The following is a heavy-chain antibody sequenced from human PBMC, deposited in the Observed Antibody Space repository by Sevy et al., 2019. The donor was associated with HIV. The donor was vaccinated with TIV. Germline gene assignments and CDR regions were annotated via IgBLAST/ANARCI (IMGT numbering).Heavy chain of an antibody. V-gene: IGHV3-7*04. J-gene: IGHJ4*02. CDR1: GFTFSSYW. D-gene: IGHD5-18*01. CDR2: IKQDGSEK. CDR3: ARGYSNLRGYSYGTYYFDY. Sequence: GGSLRLSCAASGFTFSSYWMSWVRQAPGKGLEWVANIKQDGSEKYYVDSVKGRFTISRDNAKNSLYLQMNSLRAEDTAVYYCARGYSNLRGYSYGTYYFDYWGQGTLVIVSS.